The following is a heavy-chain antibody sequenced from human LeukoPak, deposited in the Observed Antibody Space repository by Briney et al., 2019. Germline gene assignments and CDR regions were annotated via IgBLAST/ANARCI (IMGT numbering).Heavy chain of an antibody. J-gene: IGHJ5*02. Sequence: ASVKVSCKASGYTFTGYYMHWVRQAPPQGLEWMGWINPNSGGTNYAQKFQGRVTMTRDTSISTAYMELSRLRSDDTAVYYCARGGAVAEASNWFDPWGQGTLVTVSS. CDR3: ARGGAVAEASNWFDP. CDR2: INPNSGGT. V-gene: IGHV1-2*02. CDR1: GYTFTGYY. D-gene: IGHD6-19*01.